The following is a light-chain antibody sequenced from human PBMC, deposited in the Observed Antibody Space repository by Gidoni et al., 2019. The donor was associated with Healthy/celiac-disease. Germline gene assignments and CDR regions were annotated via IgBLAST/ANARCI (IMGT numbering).Light chain of an antibody. Sequence: LQMTPSPSSLSASVGDRVTITCRASQSISSYLNWYQQKPGKAPKLLNYAATSLQSGVPSRVSGSGSGTDFTLTISSLQPEDFATYYCQQSYSTPITFGQGTRLEIK. V-gene: IGKV1-39*01. CDR2: AAT. CDR3: QQSYSTPIT. J-gene: IGKJ5*01. CDR1: QSISSY.